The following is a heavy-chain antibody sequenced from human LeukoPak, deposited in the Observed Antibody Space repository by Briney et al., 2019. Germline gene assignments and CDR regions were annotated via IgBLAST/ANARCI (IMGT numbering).Heavy chain of an antibody. CDR3: ARRPGSYYWYFDL. Sequence: KPSETLSLTCAVYGESFSGYYWTWIRQPPGKGLEWIGEINHSGSTNYNPSLKSRVTMSVDTSKNQFSLKLSSATAADTAVYYCARRPGSYYWYFDLWGRGTLVTVSS. CDR1: GESFSGYY. CDR2: INHSGST. J-gene: IGHJ2*01. D-gene: IGHD3-10*01. V-gene: IGHV4-34*01.